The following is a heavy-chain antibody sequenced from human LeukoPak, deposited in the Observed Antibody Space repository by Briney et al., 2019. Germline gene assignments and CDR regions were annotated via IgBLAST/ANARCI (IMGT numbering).Heavy chain of an antibody. V-gene: IGHV1-18*01. CDR3: ARDRGLGCTCGIFDY. CDR2: ISGYKGNT. CDR1: GYTFTGYG. D-gene: IGHD2-8*02. Sequence: GASVKVSCRASGYTFTGYGISWVRQAPGQGLEWMGWISGYKGNTYYTQDFQGRVIMTTDISTNTAYMELRSLRSDDAAVYYCARDRGLGCTCGIFDYWGQGTPVTVSS. J-gene: IGHJ4*02.